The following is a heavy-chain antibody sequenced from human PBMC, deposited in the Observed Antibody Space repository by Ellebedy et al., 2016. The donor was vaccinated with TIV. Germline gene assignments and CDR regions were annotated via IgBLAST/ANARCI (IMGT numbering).Heavy chain of an antibody. D-gene: IGHD1-7*01. Sequence: GESLKIPCVASGFTFSSYAMCWVRQAPGKGLEWVSTISDSGGNTHFPDSVKGRFTISRENSRNTVYLQMNNLRAEDTAVYYCAKLPVAYNWNYSDDYWGQGTLVTVSS. J-gene: IGHJ4*02. CDR1: GFTFSSYA. CDR2: ISDSGGNT. CDR3: AKLPVAYNWNYSDDY. V-gene: IGHV3-23*01.